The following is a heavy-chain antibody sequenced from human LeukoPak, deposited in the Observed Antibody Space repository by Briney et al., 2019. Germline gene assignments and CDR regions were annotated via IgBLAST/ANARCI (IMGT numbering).Heavy chain of an antibody. J-gene: IGHJ4*02. CDR2: INPNSGGT. CDR3: ARGLIVATKEIDY. Sequence: ASVKVSCKASGYTFTGYYMHWVRQAPGQGLEWMGWINPNSGGTNYAQKFQGRVTMTRDTSISTAYMELSRLRSDDTAVYYCARGLIVATKEIDYWGQGTLVTVSS. V-gene: IGHV1-2*02. D-gene: IGHD5-12*01. CDR1: GYTFTGYY.